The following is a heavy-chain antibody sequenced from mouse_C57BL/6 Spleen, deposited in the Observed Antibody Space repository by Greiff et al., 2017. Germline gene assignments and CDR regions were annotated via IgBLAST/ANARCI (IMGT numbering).Heavy chain of an antibody. D-gene: IGHD2-14*01. Sequence: EVKVVESEGGLVQPGSSMKLSCTASGFTFSDYYMAWVRQVPEKGLEWVANINYDGSSTYYLDSLKSRFIISRDNAKNILYLQMSSLKSEDTATYYCARTGGTWYFDVWGTGTTVTVSS. J-gene: IGHJ1*03. V-gene: IGHV5-16*01. CDR2: INYDGSST. CDR3: ARTGGTWYFDV. CDR1: GFTFSDYY.